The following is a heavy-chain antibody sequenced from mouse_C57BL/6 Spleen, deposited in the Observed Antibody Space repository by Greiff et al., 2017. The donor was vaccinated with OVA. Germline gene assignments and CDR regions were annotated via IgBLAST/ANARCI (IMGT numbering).Heavy chain of an antibody. Sequence: QVQLKQPGAELVKPGASVKLSCKASGYTFTSYWMHWVKQRPGQGLEWIGMIHPNSGSTNYNEKFKSKATLTVDKSSSTAYMQLSSLTSEDSAVYYCARELSLYAMDYWGQGTSVTVSS. CDR2: IHPNSGST. CDR3: ARELSLYAMDY. D-gene: IGHD1-1*01. J-gene: IGHJ4*01. V-gene: IGHV1-64*01. CDR1: GYTFTSYW.